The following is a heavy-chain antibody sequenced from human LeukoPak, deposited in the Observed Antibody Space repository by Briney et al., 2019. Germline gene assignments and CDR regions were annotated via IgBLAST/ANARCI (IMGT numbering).Heavy chain of an antibody. J-gene: IGHJ4*02. CDR2: INPKSGDT. D-gene: IGHD6-19*01. CDR3: VRDLTGGSGD. V-gene: IGHV1-2*02. Sequence: ASVKVSCKASGYTFTDYYMHWVRQAPGQTFEWLAWINPKSGDTHYTQKFQGRVTVTTDTSITSVYMELSGLQSDDAAVYYWVRDLTGGSGDWGQGTLVTVSS. CDR1: GYTFTDYY.